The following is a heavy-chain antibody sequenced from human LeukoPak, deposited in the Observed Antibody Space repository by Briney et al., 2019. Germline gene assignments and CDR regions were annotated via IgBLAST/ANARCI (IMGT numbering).Heavy chain of an antibody. Sequence: GGSLRLSCAASGFTFSNYWMHWVRQAPGKGLVWVSRLNADGNSITYADSVRGRFTISRDNAKNTVHLQMNSLRVEDTAIYFCAGAYSTYDPFDYWGQGILVTVSS. CDR1: GFTFSNYW. CDR2: LNADGNSI. J-gene: IGHJ4*02. V-gene: IGHV3-74*01. CDR3: AGAYSTYDPFDY. D-gene: IGHD5-12*01.